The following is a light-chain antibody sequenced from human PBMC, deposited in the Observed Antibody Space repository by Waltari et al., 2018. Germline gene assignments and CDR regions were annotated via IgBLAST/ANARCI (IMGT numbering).Light chain of an antibody. Sequence: QSALTQPRSVSGSPGQSVTISCTGTSSDVGGYNSVSWYQQDPGKAPKLLIFDVSERPSGVSDLFSGSKSGNTASLTISGLQAEDEADYHCCSFAAGNTVIFGGGTKLTVV. J-gene: IGLJ2*01. CDR1: SSDVGGYNS. CDR3: CSFAAGNTVI. V-gene: IGLV2-11*01. CDR2: DVS.